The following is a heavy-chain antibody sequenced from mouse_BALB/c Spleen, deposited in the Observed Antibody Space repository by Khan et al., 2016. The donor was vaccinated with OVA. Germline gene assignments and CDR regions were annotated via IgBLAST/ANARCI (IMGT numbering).Heavy chain of an antibody. CDR3: ARHLTGSFAY. D-gene: IGHD4-1*01. V-gene: IGHV5-6*01. CDR1: GFTFSTYG. CDR2: INSGGYYT. J-gene: IGHJ3*01. Sequence: EVQLVESGGDLMKPGGSLKVSCAASGFTFSTYGMSWVRQTPDKRLEWVATINSGGYYTYYPDSMQGRFTISRNNAKNTLYLQMSSLKSEDTAMYYCARHLTGSFAYWGQGTLVTVSA.